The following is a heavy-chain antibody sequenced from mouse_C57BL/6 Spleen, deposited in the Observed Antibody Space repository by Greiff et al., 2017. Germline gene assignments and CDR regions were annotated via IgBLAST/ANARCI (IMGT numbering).Heavy chain of an antibody. CDR2: IYPGDGDT. CDR1: GYAFSSYW. Sequence: VKLQQSGAELVKPGASVKISCKASGYAFSSYWMNWVKQRPGKGLEWIGQIYPGDGDTNYNGKFKGKATLTADKSSSTAYMQLSSLTSEDSAVYFCARITTVVAGYYAMDYWGQGTSVTVSS. V-gene: IGHV1-80*01. CDR3: ARITTVVAGYYAMDY. J-gene: IGHJ4*01. D-gene: IGHD1-1*01.